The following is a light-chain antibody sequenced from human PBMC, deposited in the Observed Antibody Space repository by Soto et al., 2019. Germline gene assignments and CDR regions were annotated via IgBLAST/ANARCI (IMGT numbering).Light chain of an antibody. Sequence: EIVFKQSPGTLSLSPGERATLSCRASQSVTTRLAWYQHKPGQAPTLLMSGASNRASGVPVRFSGSGSGTDFTLTITRLEPEDFALYYCQQYGGSPITFGLGTRLEI. CDR3: QQYGGSPIT. J-gene: IGKJ5*01. V-gene: IGKV3-20*01. CDR2: GAS. CDR1: QSVTTR.